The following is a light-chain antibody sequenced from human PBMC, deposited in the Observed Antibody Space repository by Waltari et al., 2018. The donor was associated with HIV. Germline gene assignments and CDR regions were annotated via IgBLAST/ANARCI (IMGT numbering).Light chain of an antibody. J-gene: IGKJ1*01. CDR2: GFS. Sequence: MVMTHSPSPLSMSPEERVTLSCRTSQSISKNLAWYQQKHGQTPRPLMYGFSTSATGIPARFSFSGSWTEFTLTISSLKSEDLAVYYCQQYDNSPPWTSGQGTKVE. CDR1: QSISKN. CDR3: QQYDNSPPWT. V-gene: IGKV3-15*01.